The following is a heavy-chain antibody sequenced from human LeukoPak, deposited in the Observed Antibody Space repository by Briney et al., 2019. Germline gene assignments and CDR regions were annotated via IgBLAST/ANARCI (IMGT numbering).Heavy chain of an antibody. Sequence: GGSLRLSCAASGFTFSSYAMSWVRQAPGKGLEWVSAISGSGGSTYYADSVKGRLTISRDNSKNTLYLQMNSLRAEDTAVYYCARDSAARTIAAAGYWGQGTLVTVSS. CDR2: ISGSGGST. CDR1: GFTFSSYA. CDR3: ARDSAARTIAAAGY. V-gene: IGHV3-23*01. J-gene: IGHJ4*02. D-gene: IGHD6-13*01.